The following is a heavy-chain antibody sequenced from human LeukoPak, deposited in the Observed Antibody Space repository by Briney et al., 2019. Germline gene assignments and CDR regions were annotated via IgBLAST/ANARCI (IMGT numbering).Heavy chain of an antibody. D-gene: IGHD6-19*01. CDR2: INPNSGGT. J-gene: IGHJ4*02. V-gene: IGHV1-2*02. CDR3: ARARVAGLMEDYFDY. CDR1: GYTFTGYY. Sequence: ASVKVSCKASGYTFTGYYMHWVRQAPGQGLEWMGWINPNSGGTNYAQKFQGRVTMTRDTSISTAYMELSRLRSDDTAVYYCARARVAGLMEDYFDYWGQGALVTVSS.